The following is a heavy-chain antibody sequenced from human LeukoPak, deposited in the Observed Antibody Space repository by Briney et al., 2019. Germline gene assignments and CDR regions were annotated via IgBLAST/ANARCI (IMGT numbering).Heavy chain of an antibody. D-gene: IGHD1-26*01. CDR3: ARLILWETSNAFDI. V-gene: IGHV3-74*01. Sequence: GGSLRLSCAASGFTSSSHWMHWVRQAPGKGLVWVSRINSDGSSISYADSVKGRFTISRDNAKNTLYLQMNSLRAEDTAVYFCARLILWETSNAFDIWGQGTMVTVSS. J-gene: IGHJ3*02. CDR1: GFTSSSHW. CDR2: INSDGSSI.